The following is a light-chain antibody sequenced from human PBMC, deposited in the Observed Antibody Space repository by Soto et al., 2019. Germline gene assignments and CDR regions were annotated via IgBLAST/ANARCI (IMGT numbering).Light chain of an antibody. CDR1: QGIRND. V-gene: IGKV1-6*01. Sequence: AIQLTQSPASLSASVGDRVTITCRASQGIRNDLGWYQQKPGKAPKLLIYAASSLQSGVPSRFSGSASGTDFTLTISSLQPEDFATYYCQQLNSYPRTFGQGTKVDI. CDR3: QQLNSYPRT. CDR2: AAS. J-gene: IGKJ1*01.